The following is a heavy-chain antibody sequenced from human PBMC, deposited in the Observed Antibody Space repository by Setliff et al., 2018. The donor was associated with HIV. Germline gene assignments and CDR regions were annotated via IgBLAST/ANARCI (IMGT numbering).Heavy chain of an antibody. V-gene: IGHV4-59*01. CDR2: INYRGVT. J-gene: IGHJ3*01. CDR3: AKQGYSDSLYAFDV. D-gene: IGHD1-26*01. Sequence: SETLSLTCTVSGGSISTYYWNWIRQSPGTGLEWIGDINYRGVTYYNPSLKSRVTFSLDTSKNQFSLTLTSVTAADTAVYYCAKQGYSDSLYAFDVWGQGTMVTVSS. CDR1: GGSISTYY.